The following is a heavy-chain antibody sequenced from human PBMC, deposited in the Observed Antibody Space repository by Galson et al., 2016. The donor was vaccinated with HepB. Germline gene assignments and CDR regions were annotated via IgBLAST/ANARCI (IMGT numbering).Heavy chain of an antibody. J-gene: IGHJ4*02. V-gene: IGHV3-23*01. CDR2: ISGDGSLT. Sequence: SLRLSCAASGFTFRMFSMSWVRQAPGKGLEWVSAISGDGSLTFYADSVKGRLTISRDNSKSALYLQMNSLRGEDTAFYYCAKSYGSGSRWPLEYWGQGTLVTVSS. CDR1: GFTFRMFS. D-gene: IGHD3-10*01. CDR3: AKSYGSGSRWPLEY.